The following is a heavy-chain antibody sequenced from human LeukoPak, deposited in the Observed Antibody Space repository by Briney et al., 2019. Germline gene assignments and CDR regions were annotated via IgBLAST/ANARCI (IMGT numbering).Heavy chain of an antibody. CDR1: GGSISSYY. J-gene: IGHJ4*02. CDR2: IYYSGST. D-gene: IGHD2-2*01. V-gene: IGHV4-59*01. Sequence: SETLSLTCTVSGGSISSYYWSWIRQPPGKGLEWIGYIYYSGSTNYNPSLKSRVTISVDTSKNQFSLKLSSVTAADTAVYYCARAGYCSSTSCYGDLFDYWGQGTLVTVSS. CDR3: ARAGYCSSTSCYGDLFDY.